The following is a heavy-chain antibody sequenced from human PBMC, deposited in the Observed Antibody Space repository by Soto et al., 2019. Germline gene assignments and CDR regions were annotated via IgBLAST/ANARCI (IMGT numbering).Heavy chain of an antibody. CDR1: GGSMSSYN. CDR2: IYYSGST. CDR3: ARLNYYDSTDYFDS. V-gene: IGHV4-59*01. Sequence: PSETLSLTCTVSGGSMSSYNWSWIRQPPGRGLEWIGYIYYSGSTNYNPSLKSRVTISVDTSKNRFSLKLSSVTAADMAVYYCARLNYYDSTDYFDSWRQGTLVTVSS. D-gene: IGHD3-22*01. J-gene: IGHJ4*02.